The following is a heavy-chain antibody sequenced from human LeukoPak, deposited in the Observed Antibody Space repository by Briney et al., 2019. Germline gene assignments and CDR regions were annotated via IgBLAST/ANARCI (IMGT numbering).Heavy chain of an antibody. CDR3: ARDGHIVVVTPLDY. CDR2: ISSSGSTI. D-gene: IGHD2-21*02. V-gene: IGHV3-48*03. Sequence: GGSLRLSCAASGFTFSSYEMNWVRQAPGKRLEWVSYISSSGSTIYYADSVKGRFTISRDNAKNSLYLQMNSLRAEDTAVYYCARDGHIVVVTPLDYWGQGTLVTVSS. CDR1: GFTFSSYE. J-gene: IGHJ4*02.